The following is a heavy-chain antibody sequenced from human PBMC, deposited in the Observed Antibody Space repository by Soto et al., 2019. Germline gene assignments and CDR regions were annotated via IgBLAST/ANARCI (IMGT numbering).Heavy chain of an antibody. Sequence: GGSLRLSCAASGFTLSSYGMHWVRQAPGKGLEWVAVISYDGSNKYYADSVKGRFTISRDNSKNTLYLQMNSLRAEDTAVYYCAKAVGYCSSTSCRHYGMDVCGQGTTVTVSS. V-gene: IGHV3-30*18. D-gene: IGHD2-2*01. CDR2: ISYDGSNK. CDR3: AKAVGYCSSTSCRHYGMDV. J-gene: IGHJ6*02. CDR1: GFTLSSYG.